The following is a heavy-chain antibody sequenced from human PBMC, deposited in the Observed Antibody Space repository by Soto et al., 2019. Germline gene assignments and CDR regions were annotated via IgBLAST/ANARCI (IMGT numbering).Heavy chain of an antibody. J-gene: IGHJ6*02. D-gene: IGHD3-10*01. CDR2: INAAIGEI. CDR1: GYSFTAYC. CDR3: ARIDGGYFYNYGMDV. V-gene: IGHV1-3*01. Sequence: ASVKVSGKASGYSFTAYCIHWVRQAPGQRLECMGWINAAIGEIKFSQKFQGRVTISRDTSARTAYMELSGLRSEDTAVYYCARIDGGYFYNYGMDVWGQGTTVTVSS.